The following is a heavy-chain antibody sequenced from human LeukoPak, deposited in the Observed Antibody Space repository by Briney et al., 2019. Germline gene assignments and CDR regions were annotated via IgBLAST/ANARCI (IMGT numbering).Heavy chain of an antibody. CDR3: ARRRKDLNWFDP. J-gene: IGHJ5*02. CDR1: GGSISSSSYY. V-gene: IGHV4-39*01. CDR2: IYYSGST. Sequence: SETLSLTCTVSGGSISSSSYYWGWIRQPPGKGLEWIGSIYYSGSTYYNPSLKSRVTISVDMSKNQFSLKLSSVTAADTAVYYCARRRKDLNWFDPWGQGTLVTVSS.